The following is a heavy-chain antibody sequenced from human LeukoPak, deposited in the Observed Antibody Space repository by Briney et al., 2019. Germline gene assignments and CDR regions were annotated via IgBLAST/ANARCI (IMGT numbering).Heavy chain of an antibody. D-gene: IGHD6-6*01. V-gene: IGHV3-74*01. CDR1: GFTFSSYW. Sequence: GGSLRLSCAASGFTFSSYWMHWARQAPGKGLVWVSRISTDGSSTNSADSVKGRLTISRDNAKNTLYLQMNSLRAEDTAVYYCVREYSSSSGRAFDMWGQGTMVTVSP. CDR2: ISTDGSST. CDR3: VREYSSSSGRAFDM. J-gene: IGHJ3*02.